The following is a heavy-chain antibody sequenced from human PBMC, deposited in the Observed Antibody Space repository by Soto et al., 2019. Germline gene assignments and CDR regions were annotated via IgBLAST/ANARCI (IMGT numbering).Heavy chain of an antibody. CDR3: GRGGDAHKMGRH. D-gene: IGHD2-2*01. Sequence: QVQLQESGPGLVKPSETLSLICSVSDDSLSSGSYYWSWIRQPPGKGLEWIGFVHFSGNLHYNASLKSRATISVDTSRKQISLKLTSLTAADTAVYFCGRGGDAHKMGRHWGQGTLVTVSS. J-gene: IGHJ1*01. CDR2: VHFSGNL. V-gene: IGHV4-61*01. CDR1: DDSLSSGSYY.